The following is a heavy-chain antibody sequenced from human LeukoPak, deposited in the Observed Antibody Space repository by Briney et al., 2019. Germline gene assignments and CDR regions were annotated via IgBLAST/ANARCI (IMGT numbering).Heavy chain of an antibody. CDR3: ARATNYGSGLTRNFDY. CDR2: INGGGGSI. J-gene: IGHJ4*02. CDR1: GFIFSSYS. V-gene: IGHV3-48*02. Sequence: GGSLRLSCAASGFIFSSYSMNWVRQAPGKGLEWVSYINGGGGSIYYADSVKGRFTISRDNAKNSLYLQMNSLRDEDTAVYYCARATNYGSGLTRNFDYWGQGTLVTVSS. D-gene: IGHD3-10*01.